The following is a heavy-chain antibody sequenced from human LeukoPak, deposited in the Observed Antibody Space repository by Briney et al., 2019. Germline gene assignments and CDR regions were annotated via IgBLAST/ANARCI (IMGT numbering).Heavy chain of an antibody. CDR2: IKTKIDGGTT. V-gene: IGHV3-15*01. J-gene: IGHJ4*02. CDR3: TTDSYCSSTSCPGTFDF. CDR1: GFTFSHVW. D-gene: IGHD2-2*01. Sequence: GESLRLSCAASGFTFSHVWMSWVRQAPGKGLEWVGRIKTKIDGGTTDYAAPVKGRFTISRDDSKNTLYLQINSLKTEDTAVYYCTTDSYCSSTSCPGTFDFWGQGTLVTVSS.